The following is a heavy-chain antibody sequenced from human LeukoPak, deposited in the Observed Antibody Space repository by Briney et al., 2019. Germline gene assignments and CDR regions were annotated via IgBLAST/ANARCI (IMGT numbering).Heavy chain of an antibody. V-gene: IGHV4-59*01. J-gene: IGHJ4*02. CDR1: GGSISSYY. D-gene: IGHD3-22*01. CDR3: ARFSTFRDSSGYYLDY. CDR2: IYSSGST. Sequence: SETLSLTCSVSGGSISSYYWSWIRQPPGKGLEWLGHIYSSGSTTDNPSLKSRVTISVDTSKNQLSLKLPSVTPADTAVYYCARFSTFRDSSGYYLDYWGQGILVTVSS.